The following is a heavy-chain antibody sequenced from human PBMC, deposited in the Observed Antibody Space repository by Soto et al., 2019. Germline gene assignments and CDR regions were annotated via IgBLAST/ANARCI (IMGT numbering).Heavy chain of an antibody. CDR2: IFAGGGST. Sequence: PGGSLRLSCAPSGFTFSNYAMFWVRQAPGKGLEWVSSIFAGGGSTYYADSVKGRFTVSRDNSKNTLFLQMNSLRAEDTAVYFYAKDLIRGYCYIDFDYWGQGTLVTVSS. CDR3: AKDLIRGYCYIDFDY. D-gene: IGHD2-15*01. J-gene: IGHJ4*02. V-gene: IGHV3-23*01. CDR1: GFTFSNYA.